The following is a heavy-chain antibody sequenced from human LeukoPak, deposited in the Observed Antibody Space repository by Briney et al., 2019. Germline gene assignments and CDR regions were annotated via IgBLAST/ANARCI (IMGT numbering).Heavy chain of an antibody. CDR1: GDSLSRSS. J-gene: IGHJ4*02. Sequence: PSETLSLTCTVSGDSLSRSSWSWIRQSPGGGLEWIGYMFYGGTNNHNPSLKGRVTMSMVTSKDQFSLSLSSVTAADTAVYYCARQRGADPWNFDYWGQGTLVTVSS. CDR3: ARQRGADPWNFDY. CDR2: MFYGGTN. V-gene: IGHV4-59*08. D-gene: IGHD1-1*01.